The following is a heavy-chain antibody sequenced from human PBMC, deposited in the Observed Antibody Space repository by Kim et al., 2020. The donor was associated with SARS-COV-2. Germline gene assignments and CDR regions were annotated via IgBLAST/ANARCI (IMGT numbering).Heavy chain of an antibody. D-gene: IGHD3-10*01. Sequence: DSVKSRFTISRDNSKNTLYLQMNSLRAEDTAVYYCARDRRFGELLSEDDYWGQGTLVTVSS. V-gene: IGHV3-30*07. CDR3: ARDRRFGELLSEDDY. J-gene: IGHJ4*02.